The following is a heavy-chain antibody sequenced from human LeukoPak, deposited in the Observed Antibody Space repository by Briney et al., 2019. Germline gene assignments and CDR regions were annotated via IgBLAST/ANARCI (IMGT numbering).Heavy chain of an antibody. Sequence: ASVKVSCKASGGTFSSYAINWVRQAPGQGLEWMGGIIPIFGTANYAQKFQGRVTISTGESTSTAYMELRSLRSDDTAVYYCARDAVLLWFGELLGYFDYWGQGTLVTVSS. CDR2: IIPIFGTA. CDR1: GGTFSSYA. D-gene: IGHD3-10*01. J-gene: IGHJ4*02. CDR3: ARDAVLLWFGELLGYFDY. V-gene: IGHV1-69*05.